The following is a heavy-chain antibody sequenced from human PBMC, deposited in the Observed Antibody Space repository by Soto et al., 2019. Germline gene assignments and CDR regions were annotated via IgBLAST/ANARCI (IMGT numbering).Heavy chain of an antibody. J-gene: IGHJ6*02. D-gene: IGHD2-2*01. Sequence: GGSLRLSCAASGFTFSSYSMNWVRQAPGKGLEWVSYISSSSSTIYYADSVKGRFTISRDNAKNSLYLQMNSLRDEDTAVYYCARGTFSSTSHRYYYYGMDVWGQGTTVTVSS. CDR3: ARGTFSSTSHRYYYYGMDV. CDR1: GFTFSSYS. CDR2: ISSSSSTI. V-gene: IGHV3-48*02.